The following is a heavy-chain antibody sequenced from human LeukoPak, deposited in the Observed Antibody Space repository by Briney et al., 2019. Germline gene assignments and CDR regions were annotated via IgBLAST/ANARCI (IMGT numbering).Heavy chain of an antibody. J-gene: IGHJ3*02. V-gene: IGHV4-39*07. CDR1: GGSISSSSYY. CDR2: IYYSGST. D-gene: IGHD3-9*01. Sequence: SETLSLTCTVSGGSISSSSYYWGWIRQPPGKGLEWIGSIYYSGSTYYNPSLKSRVTISVDTSKNQFSLKLSSVTAADTAVYYCARDRNDILTGYSGAFDIWGQGTMVTVSS. CDR3: ARDRNDILTGYSGAFDI.